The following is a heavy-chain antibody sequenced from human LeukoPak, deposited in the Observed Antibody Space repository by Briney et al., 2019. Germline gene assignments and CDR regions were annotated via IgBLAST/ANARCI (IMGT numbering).Heavy chain of an antibody. CDR1: DGSIRSHH. Sequence: SETLSLTCTVSDGSIRSHHWSWIRQPPGKGLEWIGYIHYSGITKYNPSLMSRVTMSTDTSKNQFSLKLTSVTAADTAVYYCARHPLETRNNTSLSRLAFDYWGQGTLVTVSS. CDR3: ARHPLETRNNTSLSRLAFDY. V-gene: IGHV4-59*08. D-gene: IGHD1/OR15-1a*01. CDR2: IHYSGIT. J-gene: IGHJ4*02.